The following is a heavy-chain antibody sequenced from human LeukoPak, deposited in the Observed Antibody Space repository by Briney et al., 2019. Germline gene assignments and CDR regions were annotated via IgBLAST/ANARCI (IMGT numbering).Heavy chain of an antibody. D-gene: IGHD1-26*01. CDR3: ARAIKWELGSDY. V-gene: IGHV1-8*01. CDR1: GYIFTSYD. Sequence: ASVKVSCKASGYIFTSYDINWVRQATGQGLEWMGWMNPNSGNTGYAQKFQGRVTMTRNTSISTAYMELSSLRSEDTAVYYCARAIKWELGSDYWGQGTLVTVSS. CDR2: MNPNSGNT. J-gene: IGHJ4*02.